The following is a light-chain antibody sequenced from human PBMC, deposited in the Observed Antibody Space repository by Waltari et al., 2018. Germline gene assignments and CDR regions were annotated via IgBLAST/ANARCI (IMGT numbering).Light chain of an antibody. CDR1: SSDVGFYNY. J-gene: IGLJ3*02. CDR2: DVS. V-gene: IGLV2-14*03. CDR3: NSYTRRNGWV. Sequence: QSALTQPASVSGSPGQSITTSCTGTSSDVGFYNYVSWYQQHPAKAPKLLIYDVSERPRGLASRCSGSKSGNTAALTTSGLQADDEGDDHCNSYTRRNGWVFGGGTKLTVL.